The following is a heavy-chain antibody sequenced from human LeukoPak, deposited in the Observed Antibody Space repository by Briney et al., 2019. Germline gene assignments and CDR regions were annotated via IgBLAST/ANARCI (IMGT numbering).Heavy chain of an antibody. J-gene: IGHJ4*02. V-gene: IGHV1-2*02. CDR1: RHTFTGYY. Sequence: ASVKVSCKVARHTFTGYYMHWVRQAPGQGLEWMGWINPNSGGTNYAQKFQGRVTMTRDTSISTAYMELSRLRSDDTAVYYCAIYFCSGGSCYHRSPFDYWGQGTLVTVSS. D-gene: IGHD2-15*01. CDR3: AIYFCSGGSCYHRSPFDY. CDR2: INPNSGGT.